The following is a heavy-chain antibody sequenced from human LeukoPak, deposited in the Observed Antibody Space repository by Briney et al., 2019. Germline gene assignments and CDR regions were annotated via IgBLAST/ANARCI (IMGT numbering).Heavy chain of an antibody. CDR2: ISSSGSTI. V-gene: IGHV3-48*03. CDR3: VRARGGDYVDH. Sequence: PGGSLRLSCAASGFTFSSYEMNWVRQAPGKGLEWVSYISSSGSTIYYADSLKGRFTISRDNAKNSLYLQMNSLRAEDTAVYYCVRARGGDYVDHWGQGTLVTVSS. D-gene: IGHD3-10*01. CDR1: GFTFSSYE. J-gene: IGHJ4*02.